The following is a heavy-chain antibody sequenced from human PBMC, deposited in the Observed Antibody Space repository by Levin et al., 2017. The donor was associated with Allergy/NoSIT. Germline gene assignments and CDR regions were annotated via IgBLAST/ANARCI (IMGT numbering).Heavy chain of an antibody. CDR1: GYSFNSYG. CDR2: ISPHDGDT. J-gene: IGHJ4*02. CDR3: ARDTAPYYYHSGGYNV. Sequence: ASVKVSCKASGYSFNSYGITWVRQAPGQGLEWMGWISPHDGDTDYAQNFQGRVSMTTDTSTNTAFMELRSLRSDDTAVYYCARDTAPYYYHSGGYNVWGQGTLVTVSS. V-gene: IGHV1-18*01. D-gene: IGHD3-16*01.